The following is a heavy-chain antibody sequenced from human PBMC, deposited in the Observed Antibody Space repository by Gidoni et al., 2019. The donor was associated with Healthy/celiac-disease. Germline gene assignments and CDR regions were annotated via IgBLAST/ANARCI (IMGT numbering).Heavy chain of an antibody. CDR1: GFTVSSNY. CDR3: ARDAESRDGYRHLDY. Sequence: EVQLVESGGGLIQPGGSLRLSCAASGFTVSSNYMSWVRQAPGKGLEWVSVIYSGGSTYYADSVKGRFTISRDNSKNTLYLQMNSLRAEDTAVYYCARDAESRDGYRHLDYWGQGTLVTVSS. D-gene: IGHD5-12*01. J-gene: IGHJ4*02. CDR2: IYSGGST. V-gene: IGHV3-53*01.